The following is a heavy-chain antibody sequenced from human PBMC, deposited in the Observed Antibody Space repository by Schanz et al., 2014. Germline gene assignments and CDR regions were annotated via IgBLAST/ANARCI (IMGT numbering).Heavy chain of an antibody. V-gene: IGHV1-2*06. Sequence: QGLLVQSGGEVKKPGASVRVSCKASGYTFTGYYMNWMRQAPGQGLEWLGRFTHISQKFQGRVTMTRDTSSTTAYMELNSLRSDDTAVYYCVRELSGGTFDYWGQGALVTVSS. CDR2: FT. CDR1: GYTFTGYY. D-gene: IGHD1-1*01. J-gene: IGHJ4*02. CDR3: VRELSGGTFDY.